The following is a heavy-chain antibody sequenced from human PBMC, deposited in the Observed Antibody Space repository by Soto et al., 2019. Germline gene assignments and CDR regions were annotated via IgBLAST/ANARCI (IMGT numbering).Heavy chain of an antibody. CDR3: ARDLPLIMVYAIYDSDSSGHRSFDI. Sequence: ASVKVSCKASGYTFTSYGISWVRQAPGQGLEWMGWISAYNGNTNYEQKLQGRVTMTTDTSTCTAYMELRSLISDDTAVYYCARDLPLIMVYAIYDSDSSGHRSFDIWGQGTLVTVSS. V-gene: IGHV1-18*04. D-gene: IGHD2-8*01. J-gene: IGHJ3*02. CDR2: ISAYNGNT. CDR1: GYTFTSYG.